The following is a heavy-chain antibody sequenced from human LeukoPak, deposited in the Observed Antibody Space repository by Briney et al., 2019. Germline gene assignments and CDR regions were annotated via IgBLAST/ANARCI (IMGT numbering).Heavy chain of an antibody. J-gene: IGHJ5*02. CDR3: ARRAAGTGNWFDP. Sequence: GGSLRLSCAASGFTFSSYSMNWVRQAPGKGLEWVSYISSSSSTIYYADSVKGRFTISRDNAKNSLYLQMNSLRAKDTAVYYCARRAAGTGNWFDPWGQGTLVTVSS. CDR2: ISSSSSTI. CDR1: GFTFSSYS. D-gene: IGHD6-13*01. V-gene: IGHV3-48*01.